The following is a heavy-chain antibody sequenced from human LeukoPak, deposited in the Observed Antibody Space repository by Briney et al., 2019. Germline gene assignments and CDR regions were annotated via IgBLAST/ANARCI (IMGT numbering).Heavy chain of an antibody. J-gene: IGHJ6*03. CDR1: GYTFTDYY. CDR2: INPNSVGT. Sequence: ASVKVSCKASGYTFTDYYIHWVRQAPGQGLEWMGWINPNSVGTNYAQNFQGRVTMTRDTSISTAYMELSRLRSDDTAVYYCARTTRVGATLYYYYMDVWGKGTTVTVSS. V-gene: IGHV1-2*02. CDR3: ARTTRVGATLYYYYMDV. D-gene: IGHD1-26*01.